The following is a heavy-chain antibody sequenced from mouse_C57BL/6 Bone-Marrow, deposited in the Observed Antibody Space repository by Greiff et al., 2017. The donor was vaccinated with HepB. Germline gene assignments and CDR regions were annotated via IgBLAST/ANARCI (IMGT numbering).Heavy chain of an antibody. CDR3: ARERITTVALYYYAMDY. V-gene: IGHV1-64*01. J-gene: IGHJ4*01. CDR2: IHPNSGST. D-gene: IGHD1-1*01. CDR1: GYTFTSYW. Sequence: VQLQQPGAELVKPGASVKLSCKASGYTFTSYWMHWVKQRPGQGLEWIGMIHPNSGSTNYNEKFKSKATLTVDKSSSTAYMQLSSLTSEDSAVYYCARERITTVALYYYAMDYWGQGTSVTVSS.